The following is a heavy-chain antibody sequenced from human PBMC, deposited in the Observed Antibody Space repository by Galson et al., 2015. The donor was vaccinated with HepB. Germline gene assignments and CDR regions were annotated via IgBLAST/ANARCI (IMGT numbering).Heavy chain of an antibody. D-gene: IGHD2-15*01. CDR1: GFTFGDYA. CDR2: IRSKAYGGTT. V-gene: IGHV3-49*04. J-gene: IGHJ6*02. CDR3: TREEEGGSCYGCYYYGMDV. Sequence: SLRLSCAASGFTFGDYAMSWVRQAPGKGLEWVGFIRSKAYGGTTEYAASVKGRFTISRDDSKSIAYLQMNSLKTEDTAVYYCTREEEGGSCYGCYYYGMDVWGQGTTVTVSS.